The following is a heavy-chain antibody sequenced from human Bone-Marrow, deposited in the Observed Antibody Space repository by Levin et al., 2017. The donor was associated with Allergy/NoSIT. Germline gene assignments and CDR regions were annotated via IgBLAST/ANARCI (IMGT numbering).Heavy chain of an antibody. Sequence: GESLKISCAASGFTFSSYWMSWVRQAPGKGLEWVANIKQDGSEKYYVDSVKGRFTISRDNAKNSLYLQMNSLRAEDTAVYYCARVLYDILTGYAITDYYYYGMDVWGQGTTVTVSS. CDR2: IKQDGSEK. J-gene: IGHJ6*02. D-gene: IGHD3-9*01. V-gene: IGHV3-7*01. CDR1: GFTFSSYW. CDR3: ARVLYDILTGYAITDYYYYGMDV.